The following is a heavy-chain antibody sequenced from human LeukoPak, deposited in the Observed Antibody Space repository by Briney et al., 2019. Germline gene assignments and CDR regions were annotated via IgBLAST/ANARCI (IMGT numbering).Heavy chain of an antibody. V-gene: IGHV3-48*01. Sequence: GGSLRLSCAASGCTFSSYSMNWVRQAPGKGLEWVSFISSSGTTYYADSVKGRFTISRDNAKSSVYLQLNSLRGEDTAVYYCARGSMIIVADWYFDLWGRGTLVTVSS. CDR1: GCTFSSYS. CDR2: ISSSGTT. CDR3: ARGSMIIVADWYFDL. D-gene: IGHD3-22*01. J-gene: IGHJ2*01.